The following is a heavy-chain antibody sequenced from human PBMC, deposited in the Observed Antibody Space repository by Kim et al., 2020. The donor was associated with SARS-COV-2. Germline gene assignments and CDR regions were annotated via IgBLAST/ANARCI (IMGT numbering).Heavy chain of an antibody. CDR1: GYTFTSYA. CDR2: INAGNGNT. J-gene: IGHJ4*02. V-gene: IGHV1-3*01. CDR3: AREDNWNYYFDY. Sequence: ASVKVSCKASGYTFTSYAMHWVRQAPGQRLEWMGWINAGNGNTKYSQKFQGRVTITRDTSASTAYMELSSLRSEDTAVYYCAREDNWNYYFDYWGQGTLVTVSS. D-gene: IGHD1-7*01.